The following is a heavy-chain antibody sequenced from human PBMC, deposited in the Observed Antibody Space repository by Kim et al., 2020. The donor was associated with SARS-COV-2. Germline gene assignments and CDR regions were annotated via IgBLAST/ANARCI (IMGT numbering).Heavy chain of an antibody. Sequence: GGSLRLSCAASGFTFSSYAMHWVRQAPGKGLEWVAVIWYDGSNKYYADSVKGRFTISRDNSKNTLYLQMNSLRAEDTAVYYCAKGYDFWSGYYDGFDYWGQGTLVTVSS. CDR1: GFTFSSYA. D-gene: IGHD3-3*01. J-gene: IGHJ4*02. V-gene: IGHV3-33*06. CDR3: AKGYDFWSGYYDGFDY. CDR2: IWYDGSNK.